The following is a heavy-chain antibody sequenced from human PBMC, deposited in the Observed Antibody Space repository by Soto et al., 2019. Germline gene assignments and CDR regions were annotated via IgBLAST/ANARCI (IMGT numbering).Heavy chain of an antibody. D-gene: IGHD6-19*01. Sequence: SETLSLTCTVSGGSISSGDYYWSWIRQPPGKGLEWIGYIYYSGSTYYNPSLKSRVTISVDTSKNQFSLKLSSVTAADTAVYYCARIAVAGTRFDYWGQGTLVTVSS. J-gene: IGHJ4*02. CDR3: ARIAVAGTRFDY. V-gene: IGHV4-30-4*01. CDR2: IYYSGST. CDR1: GGSISSGDYY.